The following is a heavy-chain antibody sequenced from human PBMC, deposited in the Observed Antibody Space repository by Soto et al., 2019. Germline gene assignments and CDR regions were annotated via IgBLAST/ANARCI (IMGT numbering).Heavy chain of an antibody. V-gene: IGHV3-30*18. CDR3: AKDLLPHSSSNEYIDY. J-gene: IGHJ4*02. CDR2: ISYDGSNK. CDR1: GFTFSSYG. Sequence: GGALRLSCAASGFTFSSYGMHWVRQAPGKGLEWVAVISYDGSNKYYADSVKGRFTISRDNSKNTLYLQMNSLRAEDTAVYYCAKDLLPHSSSNEYIDYWRQGTLVTVP. D-gene: IGHD6-6*01.